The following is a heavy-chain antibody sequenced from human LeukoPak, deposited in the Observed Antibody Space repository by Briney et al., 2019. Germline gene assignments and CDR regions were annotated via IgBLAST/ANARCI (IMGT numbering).Heavy chain of an antibody. D-gene: IGHD6-19*01. J-gene: IGHJ4*02. CDR2: IYHSGST. CDR3: ARFKRAGGWSYFDY. V-gene: IGHV4-30-2*02. Sequence: SETLSLTCTVSGGSISSGGYYWSWIRQPPGKGLEWIVYIYHSGSTYYNPSLKSRVTISVDTSKNQFSLKLSSVTAADTAVYYCARFKRAGGWSYFDYWGQGTLVTVSS. CDR1: GGSISSGGYY.